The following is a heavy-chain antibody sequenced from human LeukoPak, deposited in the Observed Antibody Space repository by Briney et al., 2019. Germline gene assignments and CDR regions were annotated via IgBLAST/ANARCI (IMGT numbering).Heavy chain of an antibody. V-gene: IGHV3-64*01. Sequence: QTGGSLRLSCAASGFPFRSYAMHWVRQAPGKGLEYVSTISSDGGTTYYLNSVKGRFTISRDNSKNTLYLQMGSLTAEDMAVYYCAGEGGMVRGNGGFDIWGQGTMVTVSS. J-gene: IGHJ3*02. CDR2: ISSDGGTT. CDR1: GFPFRSYA. D-gene: IGHD3-10*01. CDR3: AGEGGMVRGNGGFDI.